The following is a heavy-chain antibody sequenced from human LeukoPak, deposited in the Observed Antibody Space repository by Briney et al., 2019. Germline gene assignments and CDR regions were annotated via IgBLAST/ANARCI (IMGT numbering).Heavy chain of an antibody. J-gene: IGHJ4*02. CDR1: GGSISSSY. CDR2: IYYSGST. CDR3: ARHSLKLVDADFDY. V-gene: IGHV4-59*08. Sequence: SETLSLTCIVSGGSISSSYWSCIRQPPGKGLEWIGYIYYSGSTHSNPSLKSRVTISVDTSKNQFSLKVSSVTAADTAVYYCARHSLKLVDADFDYWGQGTLVTVSS. D-gene: IGHD3-16*02.